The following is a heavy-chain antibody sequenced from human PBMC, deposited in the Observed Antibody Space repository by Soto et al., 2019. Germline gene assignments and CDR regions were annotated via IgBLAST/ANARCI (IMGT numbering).Heavy chain of an antibody. Sequence: ASVKVSCKASGGTFSSYAISWVRQAPGQGLEWVGGIIPIFGTANYAQKFQGRVTITADESTSTAYMELSSLRSEDTAVYYCARGYCSSTSCSPPRLYYGMDVWGQGTTVTVSS. CDR3: ARGYCSSTSCSPPRLYYGMDV. CDR1: GGTFSSYA. CDR2: IIPIFGTA. V-gene: IGHV1-69*13. J-gene: IGHJ6*02. D-gene: IGHD2-2*01.